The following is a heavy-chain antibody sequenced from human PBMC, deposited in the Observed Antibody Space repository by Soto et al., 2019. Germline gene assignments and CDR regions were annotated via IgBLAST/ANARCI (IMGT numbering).Heavy chain of an antibody. J-gene: IGHJ4*02. CDR1: GGSISSYY. V-gene: IGHV4-59*01. CDR3: AREPVATTYFDC. D-gene: IGHD5-12*01. Sequence: SETLSLTCTVSGGSISSYYWSWIRQPPGKGLEWIGYIYYSGSTNYNPSLKSRVTISVDTSKNQFSLKLSSVTAADTAVYYCAREPVATTYFDCWGQGTLVTVSS. CDR2: IYYSGST.